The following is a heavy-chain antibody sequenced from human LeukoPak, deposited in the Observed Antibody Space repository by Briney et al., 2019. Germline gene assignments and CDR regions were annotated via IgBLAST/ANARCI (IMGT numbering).Heavy chain of an antibody. J-gene: IGHJ4*02. CDR2: IYYSGST. V-gene: IGHV4-59*12. Sequence: PSETLSLTCTVSGGSISSYYWSWIRQPPGKGLEWIGYIYYSGSTNYNPSLKSRVTISVDTSKNQFSLKLSSVTAADTAVYYCARGRGYSLIYYFDYWGQGTLVTVSS. D-gene: IGHD5-18*01. CDR1: GGSISSYY. CDR3: ARGRGYSLIYYFDY.